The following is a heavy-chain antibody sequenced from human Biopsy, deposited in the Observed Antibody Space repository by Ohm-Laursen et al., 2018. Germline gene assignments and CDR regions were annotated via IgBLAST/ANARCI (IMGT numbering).Heavy chain of an antibody. J-gene: IGHJ5*02. CDR3: ARDRDRRGWFDP. Sequence: TLSLTCTVSGGSISGPSWSWIRQAPGRGLEWVGYISYSGSTSNNPSLKSRITISVDTSKNQISLKVTSVTAADTAVYYCARDRDRRGWFDPWGQGTLVTVSS. CDR1: GGSISGPS. CDR2: ISYSGST. D-gene: IGHD1-14*01. V-gene: IGHV4-59*11.